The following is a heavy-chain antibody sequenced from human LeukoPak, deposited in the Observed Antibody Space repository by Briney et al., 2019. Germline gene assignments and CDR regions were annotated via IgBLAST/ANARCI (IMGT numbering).Heavy chain of an antibody. Sequence: AGGSLRLPCAASGFTFDDYAMSWVRQAPGKGLEWVSAISGSGGSTYYADSVKGRFTISRDNSKNTLYLQMNSLRAEDTAVYYCAKDEDYYDSSGLCFDYWGQGTLVTVSS. D-gene: IGHD3-22*01. CDR3: AKDEDYYDSSGLCFDY. CDR1: GFTFDDYA. V-gene: IGHV3-23*01. CDR2: ISGSGGST. J-gene: IGHJ4*02.